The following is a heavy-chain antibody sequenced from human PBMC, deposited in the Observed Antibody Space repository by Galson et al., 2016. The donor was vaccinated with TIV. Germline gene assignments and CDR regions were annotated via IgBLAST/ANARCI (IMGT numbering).Heavy chain of an antibody. D-gene: IGHD3-16*01. CDR3: TRVGRLRSDFDP. Sequence: SVKVSCKASGYTFTGNYVHWVRQAPGQGLEWMGWINPDSGGTNYAQRFQGRVTMTRDTSISTAYMELSRLTSDDTAVYYCTRVGRLRSDFDPRGQGTLVTVSS. CDR1: GYTFTGNY. CDR2: INPDSGGT. V-gene: IGHV1-2*02. J-gene: IGHJ5*02.